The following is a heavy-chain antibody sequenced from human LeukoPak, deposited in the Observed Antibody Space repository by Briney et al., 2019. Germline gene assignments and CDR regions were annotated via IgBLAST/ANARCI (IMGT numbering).Heavy chain of an antibody. CDR3: AREERAYSSSPGALGY. CDR1: GFTFGSYT. CDR2: ISSGSTYI. V-gene: IGHV3-21*04. J-gene: IGHJ4*02. D-gene: IGHD6-13*01. Sequence: GGSLRLSCAASGFTFGSYTMNWVRQAPGKGLEWISSISSGSTYIHYADSVKGRFTISRDNAKNSLYLQMNSLRAEDTALYYCAREERAYSSSPGALGYWGQGTLVTVSS.